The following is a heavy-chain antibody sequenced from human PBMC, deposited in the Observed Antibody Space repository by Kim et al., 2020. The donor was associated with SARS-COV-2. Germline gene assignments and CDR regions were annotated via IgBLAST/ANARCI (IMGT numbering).Heavy chain of an antibody. D-gene: IGHD3-10*01. V-gene: IGHV3-30-3*02. CDR1: GFTFSSYA. CDR2: ISYDGSNK. J-gene: IGHJ4*01. CDR3: ANDNYYGSGSCPSDY. Sequence: GGSLRLSCAASGFTFSSYAMHWVRQAPGKGLEWVAVISYDGSNKYYADSVKGRFTISRDNSKNTLYLQMNSLRAEDTAVYYCANDNYYGSGSCPSDYWG.